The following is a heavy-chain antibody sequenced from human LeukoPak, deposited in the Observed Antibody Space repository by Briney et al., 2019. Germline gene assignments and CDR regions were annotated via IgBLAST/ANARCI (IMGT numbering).Heavy chain of an antibody. J-gene: IGHJ4*02. CDR3: ARRYYVSGTYFLDY. D-gene: IGHD3-10*01. V-gene: IGHV1-46*01. CDR1: GSTFTSYY. CDR2: LNPSSGTT. Sequence: ASVKVSCKASGSTFTSYYMHWVRQAPGQGLEWMGILNPSSGTTSYAQKFQGRVTMTRDTSTSTVYMELSSLRSEDTAIYYCARRYYVSGTYFLDYWGQGTLVTVSS.